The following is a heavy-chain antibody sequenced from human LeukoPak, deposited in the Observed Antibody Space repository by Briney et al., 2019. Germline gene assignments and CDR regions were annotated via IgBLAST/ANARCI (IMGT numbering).Heavy chain of an antibody. CDR1: GFTFSSYA. V-gene: IGHV3-64*01. Sequence: PGGSLRLSCAASGFTFSSYAMHWVRQAPGKGLEYVSAISSNGGSTYYANSVKGRFTISRDNSKNTLYLQMGSLRAEDMAVYYCARGRVKYSYGFYYWGQGTLVTVSS. CDR3: ARGRVKYSYGFYY. CDR2: ISSNGGST. D-gene: IGHD5-18*01. J-gene: IGHJ4*02.